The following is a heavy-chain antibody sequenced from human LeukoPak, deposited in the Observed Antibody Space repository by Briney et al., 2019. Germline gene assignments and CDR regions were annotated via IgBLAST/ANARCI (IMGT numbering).Heavy chain of an antibody. J-gene: IGHJ1*01. D-gene: IGHD2-15*01. CDR1: GFTFSSYS. Sequence: GGSLRLSCAASGFTFSSYSMNWVRQAPGKGLEWVSSISSSSSYIYYADSVKGRFTISRDNAKNSLYLQMNSLRAEDTAVYYFARGPPEVCSGGSRYGGSRLYFPHWGQGNLVTVSS. V-gene: IGHV3-21*01. CDR3: ARGPPEVCSGGSRYGGSRLYFPH. CDR2: ISSSSSYI.